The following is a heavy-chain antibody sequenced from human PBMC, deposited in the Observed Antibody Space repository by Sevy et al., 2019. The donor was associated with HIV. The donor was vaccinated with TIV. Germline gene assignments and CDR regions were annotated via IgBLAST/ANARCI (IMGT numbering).Heavy chain of an antibody. J-gene: IGHJ4*02. CDR2: IYYSGST. CDR1: GDSISSSNFY. CDR3: ARLFDDSSGPPSDY. V-gene: IGHV4-39*01. Sequence: SETSLTCTVSGDSISSSNFYWGWIRQPPGKGLEWIGSIYYSGSTYYNPSLKSRVTISVDTSKDQFSLKLRSVTAADTAVYYCARLFDDSSGPPSDYWGQGTLVTVSS. D-gene: IGHD3-22*01.